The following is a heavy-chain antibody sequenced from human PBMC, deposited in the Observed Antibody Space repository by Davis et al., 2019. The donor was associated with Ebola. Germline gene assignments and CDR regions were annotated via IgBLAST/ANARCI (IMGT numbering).Heavy chain of an antibody. J-gene: IGHJ6*03. CDR2: IRGSAGVT. CDR3: TKAGVTGFYYYYMDV. V-gene: IGHV3-23*01. Sequence: GGSLRLSCAASGFTFSNYAMSWVRQAPGKGLEWVSSIRGSAGVTYYADSVKGRFTISRDNSKNTLFLQMNGLRAEDTAVYYCTKAGVTGFYYYYMDVWGTGTAVTVSS. D-gene: IGHD4-11*01. CDR1: GFTFSNYA.